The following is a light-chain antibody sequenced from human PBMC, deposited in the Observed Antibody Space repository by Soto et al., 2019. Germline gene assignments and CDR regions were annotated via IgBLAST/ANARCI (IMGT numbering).Light chain of an antibody. J-gene: IGLJ2*01. CDR2: DVN. Sequence: QSVLTQPASVSGSPGQSITISCTGTSSDIGGYNYVSWYQQHPGKAPKLMIYDVNNRPSGLSNRFSGSKSGNTASLTFSGLQAGDEADYYCSSYTTSSTLVVFGGGTKLTVL. V-gene: IGLV2-14*01. CDR1: SSDIGGYNY. CDR3: SSYTTSSTLVV.